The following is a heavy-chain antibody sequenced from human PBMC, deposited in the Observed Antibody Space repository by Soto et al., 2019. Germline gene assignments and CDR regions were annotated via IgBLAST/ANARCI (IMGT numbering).Heavy chain of an antibody. CDR2: IWYDGSNK. V-gene: IGHV3-33*01. CDR1: GFTFSSYG. J-gene: IGHJ4*02. D-gene: IGHD4-4*01. Sequence: GGSLRLSCAASGFTFSSYGMHWVRQAPGKGLEWVAVIWYDGSNKYYADSVKGRFTISRDNSKNTLYLQMNSLRAEDTAVYYCARVPGTTRYRDFWGQGTLVTVSS. CDR3: ARVPGTTRYRDF.